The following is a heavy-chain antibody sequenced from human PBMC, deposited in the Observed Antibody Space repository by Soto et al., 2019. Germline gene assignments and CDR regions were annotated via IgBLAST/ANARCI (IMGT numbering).Heavy chain of an antibody. V-gene: IGHV3-7*01. D-gene: IGHD2-15*01. CDR2: IKQYGSEK. CDR1: GFTFSSYW. Sequence: WGSLRLSCAASGFTFSSYWMSWVRQAPGKGLEWVANIKQYGSEKYYVDSVKGRFTISRDNAKNSLDLQMNSLRAEDTAVYYCESEPSRGGSGYSPSYDYYCTEVWGNGNMVIVSA. CDR3: ESEPSRGGSGYSPSYDYYCTEV. J-gene: IGHJ6*04.